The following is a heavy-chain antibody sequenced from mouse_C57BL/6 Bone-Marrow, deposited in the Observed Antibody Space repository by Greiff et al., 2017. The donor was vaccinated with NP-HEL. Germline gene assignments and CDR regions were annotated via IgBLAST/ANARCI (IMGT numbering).Heavy chain of an antibody. CDR1: GYMFTDYY. Sequence: VQLQQSGPELVKPGASVKISCKASGYMFTDYYMNWVKQSHGKSLEWIGDINPNNGGTSYNQKFKGKATLTVDKSSSTAYMELRSLTSEDSAVYYCARIFWAYWGQGTLVTVSA. CDR3: ARIFWAY. J-gene: IGHJ3*01. CDR2: INPNNGGT. V-gene: IGHV1-26*01.